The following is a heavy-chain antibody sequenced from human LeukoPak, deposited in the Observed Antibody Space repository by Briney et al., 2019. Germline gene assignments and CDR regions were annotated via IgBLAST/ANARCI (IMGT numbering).Heavy chain of an antibody. Sequence: ASVKVSCKAPGYTFINYDINWVRQATGQGLEWMGWMNPNNGRTGYAQKFQGRVTMTRNSSISTAYMELNTLTSDDTAVYYCARGSWITGTTSYYYHMDVWGKGTTVTV. CDR1: GYTFINYD. V-gene: IGHV1-8*01. CDR2: MNPNNGRT. J-gene: IGHJ6*03. CDR3: ARGSWITGTTSYYYHMDV. D-gene: IGHD1-7*01.